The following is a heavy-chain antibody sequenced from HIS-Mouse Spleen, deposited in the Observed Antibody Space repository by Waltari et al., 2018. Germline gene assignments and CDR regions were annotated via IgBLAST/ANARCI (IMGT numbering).Heavy chain of an antibody. V-gene: IGHV3-7*01. J-gene: IGHJ4*02. CDR3: ARHNWDGDY. CDR1: GFTFSSYW. Sequence: EVQLVESGGGLVQPGGSLRLSCAASGFTFSSYWMSWVRQAPGKGREWVANIKKDGSEKYYVDSVKGRLTISRDNAKNSLYLQMNSLRAEDTAVYYCARHNWDGDYWGQGTLVTVSS. D-gene: IGHD1-20*01. CDR2: IKKDGSEK.